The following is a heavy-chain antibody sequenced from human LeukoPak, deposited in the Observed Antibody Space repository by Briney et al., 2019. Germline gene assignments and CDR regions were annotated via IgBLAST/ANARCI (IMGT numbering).Heavy chain of an antibody. D-gene: IGHD2-15*01. CDR2: INPNSGGT. J-gene: IGHJ4*02. Sequence: ASVKVSCKASGYTFTGYYMHWVRQAPGQGLEWMGRINPNSGGTNYAQKFQGRVTMTRDTSISTAYMELSRLRSDDTAVYYCAREAAVVAASQPDYRGQGTLVTVSS. V-gene: IGHV1-2*06. CDR3: AREAAVVAASQPDY. CDR1: GYTFTGYY.